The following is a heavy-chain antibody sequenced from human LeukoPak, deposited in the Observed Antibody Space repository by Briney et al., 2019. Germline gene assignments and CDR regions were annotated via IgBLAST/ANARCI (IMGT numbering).Heavy chain of an antibody. J-gene: IGHJ4*02. Sequence: GGSLRLSCAASGFTVSSNYMSWVRQAPGKGLEWVSVIYSGGSTYYADFVKGRFTISRDNSKNTVYLQMNSLRAEDTAVYYCAKYLSGSFDYWGQGTLVTVSS. CDR2: IYSGGST. D-gene: IGHD3-22*01. V-gene: IGHV3-53*05. CDR1: GFTVSSNY. CDR3: AKYLSGSFDY.